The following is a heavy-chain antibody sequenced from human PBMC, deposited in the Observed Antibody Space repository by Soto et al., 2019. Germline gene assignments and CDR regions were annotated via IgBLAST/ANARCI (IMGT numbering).Heavy chain of an antibody. CDR1: GFTFSSYS. D-gene: IGHD3-10*01. CDR3: ARGSRAQVRGVIIAPLWY. CDR2: ISSSSSYI. Sequence: GSLRLSCAASGFTFSSYSMNWVRQAPGKGLEWVSSISSSSSYIYYADSVKGRFTISRDNAKNSLYLQMNSLRAEDTAVYYCARGSRAQVRGVIIAPLWYWGQGTLVTVSS. J-gene: IGHJ4*02. V-gene: IGHV3-21*01.